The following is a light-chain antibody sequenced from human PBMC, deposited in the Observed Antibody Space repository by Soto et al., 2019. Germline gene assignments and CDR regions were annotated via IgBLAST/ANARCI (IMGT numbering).Light chain of an antibody. Sequence: EIVMTQSPATLSVSPGERATLSCRASQSVSSNFAWYQQRPAQAPRLLIYDVSTRATGVPTRFSGSGSGTEFSHTISSLQSEEFAVYYCQQYHDWPLTFGGRTRVEIK. CDR2: DVS. V-gene: IGKV3D-15*01. CDR1: QSVSSN. CDR3: QQYHDWPLT. J-gene: IGKJ4*01.